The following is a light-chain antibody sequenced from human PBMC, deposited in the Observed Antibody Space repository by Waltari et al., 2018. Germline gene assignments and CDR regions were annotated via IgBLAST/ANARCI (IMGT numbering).Light chain of an antibody. CDR3: CSYAGSSTFDWV. V-gene: IGLV2-23*03. J-gene: IGLJ3*02. Sequence: QSALTQPASVSGSPGQSITTSCPRTSSDVGSYNLVSWSQQHPGKAPKLTIYEGSKRPSGVSNRFSGSKSGNTASLTISGLQAEDEADYYCCSYAGSSTFDWVFGGGTKLTVL. CDR2: EGS. CDR1: SSDVGSYNL.